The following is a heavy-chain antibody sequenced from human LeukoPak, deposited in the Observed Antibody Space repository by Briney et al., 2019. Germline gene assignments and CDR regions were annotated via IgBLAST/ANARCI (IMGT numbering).Heavy chain of an antibody. J-gene: IGHJ4*02. CDR3: ARVAELWSH. D-gene: IGHD5-18*01. V-gene: IGHV3-48*03. Sequence: GGSLRLSCAASGFTFSSYEMNWVRQAPGKGLEWVSYISSNGSTIYYADSVKGRFTISRDNAKNSLYLQMNSLRAEDTAVYYCARVAELWSHWGQGTLVTVSS. CDR2: ISSNGSTI. CDR1: GFTFSSYE.